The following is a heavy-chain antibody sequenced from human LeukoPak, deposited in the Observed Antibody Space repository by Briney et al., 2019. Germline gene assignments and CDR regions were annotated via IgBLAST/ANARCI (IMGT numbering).Heavy chain of an antibody. CDR3: ARFAFFAQLRERVLNAFDI. CDR2: IYPGDSDT. CDR1: GYSFTSYW. D-gene: IGHD2/OR15-2a*01. Sequence: GESLKISCKGSGYSFTSYWIGWVRQMPGKGLEWMVIIYPGDSDTRYSPSFQGQVTISADKSISTAYLQWSSLKASDTAMYYCARFAFFAQLRERVLNAFDIWGQGTMVTVSS. J-gene: IGHJ3*02. V-gene: IGHV5-51*01.